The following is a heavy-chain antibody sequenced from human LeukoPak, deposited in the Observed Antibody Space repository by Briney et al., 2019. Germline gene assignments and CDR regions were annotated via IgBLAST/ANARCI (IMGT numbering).Heavy chain of an antibody. CDR2: THYGGTT. CDR3: ARGYSTSWTYYFDY. Sequence: SETLSLTCTVSGGAITGYYWGWIRQPPGKGLDWVGHTHYGGTTNYNPSLKSRVTISVDTSNDQFALKLTSVPAADTAVYYCARGYSTSWTYYFDYWGQGALVTVSS. V-gene: IGHV4-59*01. J-gene: IGHJ4*02. D-gene: IGHD6-13*01. CDR1: GGAITGYY.